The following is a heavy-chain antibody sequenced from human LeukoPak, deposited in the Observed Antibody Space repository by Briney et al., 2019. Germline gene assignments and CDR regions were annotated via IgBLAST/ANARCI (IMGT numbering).Heavy chain of an antibody. J-gene: IGHJ4*02. V-gene: IGHV4-59*01. CDR1: GGSISSYY. CDR2: IYYSGST. CDR3: ASSRYFDWLLWVY. D-gene: IGHD3-9*01. Sequence: SETLSLTCTVSGGSISSYYWSWIRQPPGKGLEWIGYIYYSGSTNYNPSLESRVTISVDTSKNQFSLKLSSVTAADTAVYYCASSRYFDWLLWVYWGQGTLVTVSS.